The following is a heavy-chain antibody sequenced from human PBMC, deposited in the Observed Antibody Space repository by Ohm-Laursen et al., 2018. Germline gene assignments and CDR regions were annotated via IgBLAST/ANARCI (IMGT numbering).Heavy chain of an antibody. V-gene: IGHV3-66*01. D-gene: IGHD3-22*01. Sequence: GSLRLSCTASGFTVSNNYMSWVRQAPGKGLEWVSIIYNGGSTYYADSVRGRFTISKDNSKNTLYLQMNSLGPDDTALYYCARAQYYYDTEDVWGQGTLVTVSS. CDR2: IYNGGST. J-gene: IGHJ4*02. CDR1: GFTVSNNY. CDR3: ARAQYYYDTEDV.